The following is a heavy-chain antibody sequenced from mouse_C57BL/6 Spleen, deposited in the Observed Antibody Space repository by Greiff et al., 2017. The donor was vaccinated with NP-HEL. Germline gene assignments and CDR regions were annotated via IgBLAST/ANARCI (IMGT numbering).Heavy chain of an antibody. CDR1: GYAFSSSW. V-gene: IGHV1-82*01. Sequence: VQLQQSGPELVKPGASVKISCKASGYAFSSSWMNWVKQRPGKGLEWIGRIYPGDGDTNYNGKFKGKATLTADKSSSTAYMQLSSLTSEDSAVYFCAREGDVGYWGQGTTLTVSS. CDR3: AREGDVGY. CDR2: IYPGDGDT. D-gene: IGHD3-3*01. J-gene: IGHJ2*01.